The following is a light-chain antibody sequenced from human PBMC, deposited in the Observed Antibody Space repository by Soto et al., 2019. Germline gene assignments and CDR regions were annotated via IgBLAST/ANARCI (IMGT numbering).Light chain of an antibody. V-gene: IGKV3-20*01. Sequence: EIVLTQSPGTLSLSPGERATLSCRASQSVSSSYLAWYQQKPGQAPRPLIYGASSRAIGIPDRFSGSGSGTDFTLTISSLEPEDFAVYYCQQYGSSPWTFGQGTQVDIK. J-gene: IGKJ1*01. CDR1: QSVSSSY. CDR3: QQYGSSPWT. CDR2: GAS.